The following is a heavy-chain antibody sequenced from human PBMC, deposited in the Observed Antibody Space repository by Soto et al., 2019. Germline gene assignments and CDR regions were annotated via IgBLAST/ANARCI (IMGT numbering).Heavy chain of an antibody. CDR2: MTSDGSSK. Sequence: QMQLLESGGGVVQPGKALRISCAASGFAFNSHSMHWVRQAPGKGLEWLALMTSDGSSKFYADSVKGRCTISRDNSKNILYLEMNSLRSEDTAVYYSARDRVIRYTLYDGDLWGQGTLVTVSS. D-gene: IGHD3-10*01. V-gene: IGHV3-30-3*01. CDR3: ARDRVIRYTLYDGDL. CDR1: GFAFNSHS. J-gene: IGHJ5*02.